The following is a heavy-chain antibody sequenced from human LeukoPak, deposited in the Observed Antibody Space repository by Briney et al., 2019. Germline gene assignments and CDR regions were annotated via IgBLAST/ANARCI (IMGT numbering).Heavy chain of an antibody. CDR1: GYTFTGYY. V-gene: IGHV1-2*02. Sequence: ASVKASCKASGYTFTGYYMHWVRQAPGQGLEWMGWINSNSGGVHYAQNFQGRVTMTRDTSISTAYVDLTRLRYDDTAVYFCARYLAAPYDAFDIWGQGTMVTVSS. CDR3: ARYLAAPYDAFDI. CDR2: INSNSGGV. J-gene: IGHJ3*02. D-gene: IGHD2-15*01.